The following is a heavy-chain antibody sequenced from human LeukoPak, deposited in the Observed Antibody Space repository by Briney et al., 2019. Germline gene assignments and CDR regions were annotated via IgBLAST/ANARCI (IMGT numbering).Heavy chain of an antibody. CDR3: ANSILTGYYKHYYMDV. V-gene: IGHV3-53*01. J-gene: IGHJ6*03. CDR2: IYSGGST. Sequence: GGSLRLSCAASGFTVSSNYMSWVRQAPGKGLEWVSVIYSGGSTYYADSVKGRFTISRDNSKNTLYLQMNSLRAEDTAVYYCANSILTGYYKHYYMDVWGKGTTVTVSS. CDR1: GFTVSSNY. D-gene: IGHD3-9*01.